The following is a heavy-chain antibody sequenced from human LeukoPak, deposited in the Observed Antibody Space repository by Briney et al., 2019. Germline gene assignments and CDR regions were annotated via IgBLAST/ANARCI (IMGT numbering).Heavy chain of an antibody. D-gene: IGHD2-2*01. CDR2: MNPNSGNT. V-gene: IGHV1-8*03. CDR1: GYTFTSYD. J-gene: IGHJ4*02. Sequence: ASVKVSCKASGYTFTSYDINWVRQATGQGLEWMGWMNPNSGNTGYAQKFRGRVTITRNTSISTAYMELSSLRSDDTAVYYCSRGRGQRWYQMLWVRGFDYWGQGTLVTVSS. CDR3: SRGRGQRWYQMLWVRGFDY.